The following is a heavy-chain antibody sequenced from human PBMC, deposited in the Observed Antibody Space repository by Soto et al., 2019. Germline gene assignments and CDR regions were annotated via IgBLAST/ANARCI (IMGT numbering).Heavy chain of an antibody. CDR1: GITVSTNY. V-gene: IGHV3-66*01. CDR2: IYTGGTT. Sequence: GGSLRLSCAASGITVSTNYMTWVRQAPGKGLEWVSEIYTGGTTYYADSVKDRFIISRDNSKNTLYLQMTSLRAEDTAVYYCASYTNGYSYGGLDYWALGTLVTVSA. J-gene: IGHJ4*02. CDR3: ASYTNGYSYGGLDY. D-gene: IGHD3-10*01.